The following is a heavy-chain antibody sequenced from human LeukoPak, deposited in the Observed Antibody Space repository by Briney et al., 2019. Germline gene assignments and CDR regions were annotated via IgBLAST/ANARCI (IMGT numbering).Heavy chain of an antibody. CDR3: AREQWLGSFYYYYYGLDV. CDR2: IIPILGIA. D-gene: IGHD6-19*01. J-gene: IGHJ6*02. V-gene: IGHV1-69*04. CDR1: GGTFSSYA. Sequence: SVKASCKASGGTFSSYAISWVRQAPGQGLEWMGRIIPILGIANYAQKFQGRVTITADKSTSTAYMELSSLRSEDTAVYYCAREQWLGSFYYYYYGLDVWGQGTTVTVSS.